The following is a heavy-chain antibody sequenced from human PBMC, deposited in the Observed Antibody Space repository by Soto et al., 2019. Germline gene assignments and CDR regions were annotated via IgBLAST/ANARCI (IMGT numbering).Heavy chain of an antibody. CDR1: GFALSYYG. CDR2: VSPNGQGI. V-gene: IGHV3-23*01. J-gene: IGHJ4*02. Sequence: GGSLRLSCAASGFALSYYGMSWVRQAPGKGLEWVSAVSPNGQGIYYADSVRGRFTISRDISKNQFSLKLSSVTAADTAVYYCARGTYYFDYWGQGTLVTVSS. D-gene: IGHD3-16*01. CDR3: ARGTYYFDY.